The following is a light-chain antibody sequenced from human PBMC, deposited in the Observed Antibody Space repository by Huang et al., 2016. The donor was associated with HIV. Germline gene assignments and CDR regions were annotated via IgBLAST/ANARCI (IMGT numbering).Light chain of an antibody. J-gene: IGKJ1*01. V-gene: IGKV3-11*01. CDR1: QSIGSY. CDR2: DAS. CDR3: QQRNNWPPWT. Sequence: EIVLTQSPATLSLSPGEGATLSCRASQSIGSYLAWDQQRPGQAPRLLIYDASIRAHGIPARFSSRGSGTDFSLTISSLEPEDFAVYYCQQRNNWPPWTFGQGTKVELK.